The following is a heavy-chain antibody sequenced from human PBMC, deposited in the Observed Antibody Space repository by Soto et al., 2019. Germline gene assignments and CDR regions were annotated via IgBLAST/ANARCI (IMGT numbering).Heavy chain of an antibody. CDR1: GFTFSSYS. CDR2: ISSSSSYI. Sequence: DGSLSLSCAASGFTFSSYSMHWVRQAPGKGLEWVSSISSSSSYIYYADSVKGRFTISRDNAKNSLYLQMNSLRAEDTAVYYCARVLSSSDYYGMDVWGQGTTVTVSS. V-gene: IGHV3-21*01. D-gene: IGHD6-6*01. J-gene: IGHJ6*02. CDR3: ARVLSSSDYYGMDV.